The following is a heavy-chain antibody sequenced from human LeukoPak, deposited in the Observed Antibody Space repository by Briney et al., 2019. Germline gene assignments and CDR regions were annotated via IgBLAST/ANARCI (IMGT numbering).Heavy chain of an antibody. CDR2: IDPGDSFT. V-gene: IGHV5-10-1*01. J-gene: IGHJ4*02. CDR1: GYRFSSYW. CDR3: ARDGGGVSSWVSH. D-gene: IGHD2-8*02. Sequence: GESLKISCQGSGYRFSSYWIGWVRQMPGKGLEWMGRIDPGDSFTKYRPSLEGRVTVSADKSLSTVYLQWSSLKASDTAIYYCARDGGGVSSWVSHWGQGTLVTVSS.